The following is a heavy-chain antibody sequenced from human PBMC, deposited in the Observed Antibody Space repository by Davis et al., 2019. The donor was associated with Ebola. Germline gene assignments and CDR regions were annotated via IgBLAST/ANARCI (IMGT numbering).Heavy chain of an antibody. CDR2: INHRGKA. V-gene: IGHV4-34*01. CDR3: ASPHQIRGKDCFDY. CDR1: GGSFNDYY. Sequence: PSETLSLTCAVYGGSFNDYYWAWIRHSPGQGLEWLGDINHRGKARYNTALKSRATMSIDTSKMQFSLRLTSVTAADTAVYYCASPHQIRGKDCFDYWDQGNLVVVSS. J-gene: IGHJ4*02.